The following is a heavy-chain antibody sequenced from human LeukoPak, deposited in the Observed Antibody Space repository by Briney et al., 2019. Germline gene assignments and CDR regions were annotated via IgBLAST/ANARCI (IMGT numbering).Heavy chain of an antibody. D-gene: IGHD5-18*01. V-gene: IGHV5-51*01. CDR2: IFPGDSDS. J-gene: IGHJ6*02. CDR3: ARQYSYGPVYVLDV. Sequence: GESLKIFCKGFGYSFTSYWIAWVRQMPGKGLEWMGRIFPGDSDSNYSPSFQGQVTISADKSISTAYLQWSRLKASDTAIYYCARQYSYGPVYVLDVWGQGTSVTVSS. CDR1: GYSFTSYW.